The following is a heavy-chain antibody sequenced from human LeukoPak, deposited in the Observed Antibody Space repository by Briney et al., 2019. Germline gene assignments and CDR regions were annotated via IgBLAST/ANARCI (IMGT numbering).Heavy chain of an antibody. Sequence: ASVKVSCKASGFTFTSSAVQWVRQARGQRLEWIGWIVVGSGNTNYAQKFQERVTITRDMSTSTAYMELSSLRSEDTAVYYCAALTDTAMVTDYWGQGTLVTVSS. J-gene: IGHJ4*02. CDR1: GFTFTSSA. CDR2: IVVGSGNT. V-gene: IGHV1-58*01. D-gene: IGHD5-18*01. CDR3: AALTDTAMVTDY.